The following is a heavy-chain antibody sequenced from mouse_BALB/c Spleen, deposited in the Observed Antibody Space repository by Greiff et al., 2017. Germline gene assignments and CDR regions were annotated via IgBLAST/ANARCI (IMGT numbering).Heavy chain of an antibody. J-gene: IGHJ4*01. D-gene: IGHD2-3*01. Sequence: QVQLKESGPELVKPGASVRISCKASGYTFTSYYIHWVKQRPGQGLEWIGEINPSNGGTNFNEKFKSKATLTVDKSSSTAYMQLSSLTSEDSAVYYCTRSRDGYYVGAMDYWGQGTSVTVSS. CDR3: TRSRDGYYVGAMDY. CDR1: GYTFTSYY. V-gene: IGHV1S81*02. CDR2: INPSNGGT.